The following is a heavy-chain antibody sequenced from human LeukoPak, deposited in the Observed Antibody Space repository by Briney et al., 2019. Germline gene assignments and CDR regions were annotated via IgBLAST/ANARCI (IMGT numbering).Heavy chain of an antibody. CDR1: RGSLSSSSYY. CDR3: ARSYRYDSSGWYY. CDR2: IYYRGST. J-gene: IGHJ4*02. Sequence: SETLSLTCTVSRGSLSSSSYYWGWIRQHPGKGLEWIGCIYYRGSTYYNPSLKSRVTISVDTSKNQFSLKLSSVTAADTAVYYCARSYRYDSSGWYYWGQGTLVTVSS. V-gene: IGHV4-39*01. D-gene: IGHD6-19*01.